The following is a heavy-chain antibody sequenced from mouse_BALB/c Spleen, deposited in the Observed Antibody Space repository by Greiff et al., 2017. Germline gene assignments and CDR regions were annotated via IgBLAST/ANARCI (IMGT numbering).Heavy chain of an antibody. CDR1: GFNIKDYY. J-gene: IGHJ3*01. Sequence: VQLQQSGAELVRPGALVKLSCKASGFNIKDYYMHWVKQRPEQGLEWIGWIDPENGNTIYDPKFQGKASITADTSSNTAYLQLSSLTSEDTAVYYCARAMPFAYWGQGTLVTVSA. V-gene: IGHV14-1*02. CDR3: ARAMPFAY. D-gene: IGHD6-5*01. CDR2: IDPENGNT.